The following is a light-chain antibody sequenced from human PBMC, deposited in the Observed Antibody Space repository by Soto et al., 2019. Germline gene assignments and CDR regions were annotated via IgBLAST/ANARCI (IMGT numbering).Light chain of an antibody. J-gene: IGLJ2*01. CDR3: QVWDSSSDHVV. CDR1: NIGSKS. V-gene: IGLV3-21*04. CDR2: YDS. Sequence: SYELTQPPSLSVAPGKTARITCGGNNIGSKSVHWYQQKQGQAPVLVIYYDSDRPSGIRERFSGSNSGNTATLTISRVEAGDEADYYCQVWDSSSDHVVFGGGTKLTVL.